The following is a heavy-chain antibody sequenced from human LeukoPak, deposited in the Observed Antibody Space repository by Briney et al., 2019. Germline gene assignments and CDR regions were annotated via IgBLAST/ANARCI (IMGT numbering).Heavy chain of an antibody. D-gene: IGHD3-22*01. CDR1: GFTFSSYW. CDR3: AGVVITWPYYYYMDV. Sequence: PGGSLRLSCAASGFTFSSYWMSWVRQAPGKGLEWVANIKQDGSEKYYVDSVKGRFTISRDNAKNSLYLQMNSLRAEDTAVYYCAGVVITWPYYYYMDVWGNGTTVTISS. V-gene: IGHV3-7*01. CDR2: IKQDGSEK. J-gene: IGHJ6*03.